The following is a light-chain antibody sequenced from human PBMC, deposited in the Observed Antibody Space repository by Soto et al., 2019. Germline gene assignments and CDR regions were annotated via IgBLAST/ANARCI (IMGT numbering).Light chain of an antibody. Sequence: DIVMTQSPDSLAVSLGERATINCKSSQSVLYSSNNKNYLAWYQQKPGQPPKLLLYWASTRESGIPDRFSGSGSWTDFTLTISSLQAEDVAVYYCQQYYTTPRTFGQGTKVEIK. J-gene: IGKJ1*01. CDR2: WAS. V-gene: IGKV4-1*01. CDR3: QQYYTTPRT. CDR1: QSVLYSSNNKNY.